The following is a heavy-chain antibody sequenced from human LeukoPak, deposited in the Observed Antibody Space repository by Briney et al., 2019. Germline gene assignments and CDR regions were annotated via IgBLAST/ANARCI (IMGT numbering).Heavy chain of an antibody. CDR1: GFTFSFYG. CDR2: IWYDGSNE. CDR3: ARDASTIAALDY. V-gene: IGHV3-33*01. Sequence: GGSLRLSCAASGFTFSFYGMHWVRQAPGKGLQWVAVIWYDGSNEYYADSVKGRFTISRDNSRNALYMQMNSLRAEDTAVYYCARDASTIAALDYWGQGTLVTVPS. D-gene: IGHD6-25*01. J-gene: IGHJ4*02.